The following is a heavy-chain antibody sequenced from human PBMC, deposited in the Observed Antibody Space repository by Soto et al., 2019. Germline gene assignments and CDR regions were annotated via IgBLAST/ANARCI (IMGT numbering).Heavy chain of an antibody. CDR2: IASSDNII. Sequence: KLSRGASGFTFRYYYMSWMRPAPPKGSECVSYIASSDNIIYYGDSVKGPFTISRDNAKNSLYLQMNSLRAEDAAMYYCARDLGYYESSGYFDCWGQGTMVTVSS. J-gene: IGHJ4*02. CDR1: GFTFRYYY. V-gene: IGHV3-11*01. CDR3: ARDLGYYESSGYFDC. D-gene: IGHD3-22*01.